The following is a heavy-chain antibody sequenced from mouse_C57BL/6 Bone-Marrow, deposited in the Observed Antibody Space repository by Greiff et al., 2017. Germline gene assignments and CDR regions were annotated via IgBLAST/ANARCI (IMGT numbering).Heavy chain of an antibody. CDR1: GYTFTSYT. Sequence: VQLQQSGAELARPGASVKMSCKASGYTFTSYTMHWVKQRPGQGLEWIGYINPSRGYTKYNQKFKDKATLTADKSSSTAYMQLRSLTSDDSAVYYCARYEATVVATGYFDYWGQGATLTVSS. J-gene: IGHJ2*01. V-gene: IGHV1-4*01. CDR3: ARYEATVVATGYFDY. CDR2: INPSRGYT. D-gene: IGHD1-1*01.